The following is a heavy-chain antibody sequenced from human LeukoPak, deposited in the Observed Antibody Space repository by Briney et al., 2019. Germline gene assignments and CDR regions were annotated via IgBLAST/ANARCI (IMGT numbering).Heavy chain of an antibody. CDR3: ARRRDSGSLQHFDY. Sequence: GGTLRLSCEASGFTFNNYGMNWVRQAPGKGLEWVSRISGSGNTTYYADSVKGRFTISRDNAKNSLYLQMNSLRAEDTAVYYCARRRDSGSLQHFDYWGQGTLVTVSS. D-gene: IGHD1-26*01. CDR2: ISGSGNTT. J-gene: IGHJ4*02. V-gene: IGHV3-48*04. CDR1: GFTFNNYG.